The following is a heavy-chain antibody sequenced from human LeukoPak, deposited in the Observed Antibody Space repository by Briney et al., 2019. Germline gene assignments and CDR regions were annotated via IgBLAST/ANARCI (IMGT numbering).Heavy chain of an antibody. Sequence: GGSLRLSCAASGFTASSNYMSWVRQAPGKGLETLPGIYGGGSTFYADSVKGRFTISRDNGKNTLNLQMNSLRAEDTAVYYCARDVYSSSWYWDYWGQGTLVTVSS. CDR1: GFTASSNY. D-gene: IGHD6-13*01. CDR2: IYGGGST. J-gene: IGHJ4*02. CDR3: ARDVYSSSWYWDY. V-gene: IGHV3-66*02.